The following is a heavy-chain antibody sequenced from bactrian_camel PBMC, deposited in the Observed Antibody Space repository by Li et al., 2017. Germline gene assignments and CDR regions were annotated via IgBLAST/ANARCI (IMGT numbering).Heavy chain of an antibody. CDR3: LANPYVIARNGRAACPTTDDYTY. V-gene: IGHV3S40*01. J-gene: IGHJ4*01. Sequence: VQLVESGGGSVETGGSLRLSCASSGYSYRSNCLAWFRQRPEKAREGVAILWTGDGATFYSHSVRGRFTISHDNAESTLYLQMNLLKPDDTAMYYCLANPYVIARNGRAACPTTDDYTYWGPGTQVTVS. CDR1: GYSYRSNC. D-gene: IGHD1*01. CDR2: LWTGDGAT.